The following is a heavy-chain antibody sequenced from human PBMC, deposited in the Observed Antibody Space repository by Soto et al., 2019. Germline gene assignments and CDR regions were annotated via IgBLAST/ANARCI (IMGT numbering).Heavy chain of an antibody. CDR3: AKVNDFWSGYTYWYFDL. D-gene: IGHD3-3*01. J-gene: IGHJ2*01. CDR2: ISGSGGST. CDR1: GFTFSSYA. V-gene: IGHV3-23*01. Sequence: VQLLESGGGLVQPGGSLRLSCAASGFTFSSYAMSWVRQAPGKGLEWVSAISGSGGSTYYADSVKGRFTISRDNSKNTLYLQMNSLRAEDTAVYYCAKVNDFWSGYTYWYFDLWGRGTLVTVSS.